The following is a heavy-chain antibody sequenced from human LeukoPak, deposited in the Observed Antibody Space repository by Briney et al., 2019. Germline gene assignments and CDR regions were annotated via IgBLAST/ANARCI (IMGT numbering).Heavy chain of an antibody. D-gene: IGHD2-15*01. J-gene: IGHJ4*02. CDR3: ARGVVYFDF. CDR1: GYMFTTYG. CDR2: VSANNGKS. Sequence: VASVKVSCKTSGYMFTTYGITWVRQVPGQRLEWMGWVSANNGKSIYAQKFQGRVTMTTDISRSTAYMDLRSLRFDDTALYYCARGVVYFDFWGQGTLVTVSS. V-gene: IGHV1-18*01.